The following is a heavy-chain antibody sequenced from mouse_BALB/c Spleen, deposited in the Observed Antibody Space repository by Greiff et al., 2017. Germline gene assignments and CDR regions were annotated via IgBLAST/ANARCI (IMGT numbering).Heavy chain of an antibody. CDR2: IYPGSGNT. J-gene: IGHJ1*01. Sequence: VKLMESGAELARPGASVKLSCKASGYTFTDYYINWVKQRTGQGLEWIGEIYPGSGNTYYNEKFKGKATLTADKSSSTAYMQLSSLTSEDSAVYFCARSFVWGAGTTVTVSS. V-gene: IGHV1-77*01. CDR3: ARSFV. D-gene: IGHD1-2*01. CDR1: GYTFTDYY.